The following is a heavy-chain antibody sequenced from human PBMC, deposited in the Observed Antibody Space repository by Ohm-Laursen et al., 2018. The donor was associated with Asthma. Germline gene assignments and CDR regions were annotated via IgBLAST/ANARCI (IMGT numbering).Heavy chain of an antibody. CDR1: GFSFSSYA. Sequence: SLRLSCAASGFSFSSYAMHWVRQAPGKGLEWVAVISYDGSNKYYADSVKGRFTISRDNSKNTLYLQMNSLRAEDTAVYYCARRSMTNQWELLSGDAFDIWGQGTMVTVSS. J-gene: IGHJ3*02. CDR2: ISYDGSNK. CDR3: ARRSMTNQWELLSGDAFDI. V-gene: IGHV3-30*03. D-gene: IGHD1-26*01.